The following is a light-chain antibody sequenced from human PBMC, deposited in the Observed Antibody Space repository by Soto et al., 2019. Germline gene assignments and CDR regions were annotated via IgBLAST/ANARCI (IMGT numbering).Light chain of an antibody. J-gene: IGKJ1*01. CDR1: QSVSSSY. V-gene: IGKV3-20*01. Sequence: EILLTQSPCTLSLSPGERATLSCRASQSVSSSYLAWYQQKPGQAPRLLMYHASSRATGIPDRFSGSGSGTDFTLTISRLEPEDFALYYCQQYGSSPWTFGQGTKVDIK. CDR2: HAS. CDR3: QQYGSSPWT.